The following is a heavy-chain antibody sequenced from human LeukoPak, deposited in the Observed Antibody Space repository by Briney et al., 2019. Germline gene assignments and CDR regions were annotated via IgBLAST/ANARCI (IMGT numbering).Heavy chain of an antibody. J-gene: IGHJ6*02. CDR1: GGSISSSSYY. V-gene: IGHV4-39*01. D-gene: IGHD6-13*01. Sequence: KPSETLSLTCTVSGGSISSSSYYWGWIRQPPGKGLEWIGSIYYSGSTYYNPSLKSRVTISVDTSKNQFSLKLSSVTAADTAVYYCARLGAAAGDTYYYYYGMDVWGQGTTVTVSS. CDR3: ARLGAAAGDTYYYYYGMDV. CDR2: IYYSGST.